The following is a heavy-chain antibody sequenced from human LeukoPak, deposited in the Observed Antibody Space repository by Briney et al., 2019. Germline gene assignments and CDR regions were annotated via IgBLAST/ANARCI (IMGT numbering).Heavy chain of an antibody. CDR2: ISGSGGST. D-gene: IGHD3-22*01. CDR1: GFTFSSYA. V-gene: IGHV3-23*01. J-gene: IGHJ4*02. Sequence: GGSLGLSCAASGFTFSSYAMSWVRQAPGKGLEWVSAISGSGGSTYYADSVKGRFTISRDNSKNTLYLQMNSLRAEDTAVYYCVRHSSGYYYPFDYWGQGTLVTVSS. CDR3: VRHSSGYYYPFDY.